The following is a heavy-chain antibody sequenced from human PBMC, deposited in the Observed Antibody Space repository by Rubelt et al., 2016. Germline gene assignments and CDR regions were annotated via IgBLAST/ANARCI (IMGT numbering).Heavy chain of an antibody. CDR3: ARDADITSFGVVMGLPDY. Sequence: QVQLVESGGGVVQPGRSLRLSCAASGFTFSSYAMHWVRQAPGKGLEWVAVISYDGSNKYYADSVKGRFTISRDNSKNTLYLQMNSLRAEDTAVYYCARDADITSFGVVMGLPDYWGQGTLVTVSS. CDR1: GFTFSSYA. J-gene: IGHJ4*02. V-gene: IGHV3-30*04. CDR2: ISYDGSNK. D-gene: IGHD3-3*01.